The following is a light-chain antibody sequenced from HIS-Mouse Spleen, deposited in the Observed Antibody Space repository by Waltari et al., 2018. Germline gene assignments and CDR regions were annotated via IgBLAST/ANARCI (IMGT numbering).Light chain of an antibody. CDR3: QQSYSTPMYT. CDR2: AAS. CDR1: QSIRSY. Sequence: DIQMTQSPSSLSASVGDRVTITCRASQSIRSYLNWYQQKQGKAPKLLIYAASSLQSGVPSRFSGSRSGTDFTLTISSLQPEDFATYYCQQSYSTPMYTFGQGTKLEIK. J-gene: IGKJ2*01. V-gene: IGKV1-39*01.